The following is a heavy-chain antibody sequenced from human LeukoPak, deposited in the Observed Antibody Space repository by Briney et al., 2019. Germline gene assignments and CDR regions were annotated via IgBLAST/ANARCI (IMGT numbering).Heavy chain of an antibody. CDR1: GFSFSSYG. V-gene: IGHV3-33*03. CDR2: IWYDGSKK. D-gene: IGHD3-16*01. CDR3: AEGSETFAY. Sequence: GGSLRLSCAASGFSFSSYGMHWVRQAPGKGLEWVAVIWYDGSKKYYADSVKGRFIISRDNAKNSLYLQMNSLRAEDTAVYYCAEGSETFAYWGQGTLVTVSS. J-gene: IGHJ4*02.